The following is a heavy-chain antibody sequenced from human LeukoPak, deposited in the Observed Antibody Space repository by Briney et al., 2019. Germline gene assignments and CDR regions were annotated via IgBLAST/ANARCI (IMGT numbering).Heavy chain of an antibody. CDR3: ARVLHKRNYDSSVYYGY. V-gene: IGHV3-48*01. CDR1: GFTFSSYS. D-gene: IGHD3-22*01. CDR2: ISSSSSTI. J-gene: IGHJ4*02. Sequence: GGSLRLSCAASGFTFSSYSMNWVRQAPGKGLEWVSYISSSSSTIYYADSVKGRFTISRDNAKSSLFLQMNSLRAEDTAVYYCARVLHKRNYDSSVYYGYWGQGTLVTVSS.